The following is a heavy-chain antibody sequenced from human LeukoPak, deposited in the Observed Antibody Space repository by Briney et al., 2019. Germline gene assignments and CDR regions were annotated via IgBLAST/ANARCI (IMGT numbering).Heavy chain of an antibody. D-gene: IGHD6-19*01. CDR1: GFTFSSYS. V-gene: IGHV3-21*01. CDR2: ISSSSSYI. CDR3: AKEGSGWYYLDY. J-gene: IGHJ4*02. Sequence: PGGSLRLSCAASGFTFSSYSMNWVRQAPGKGLEWVSSISSSSSYIYYADSVKGRFTISRDNSKNTVYVQMNTLRAEDTAVYYCAKEGSGWYYLDYWGQGTVVTVSS.